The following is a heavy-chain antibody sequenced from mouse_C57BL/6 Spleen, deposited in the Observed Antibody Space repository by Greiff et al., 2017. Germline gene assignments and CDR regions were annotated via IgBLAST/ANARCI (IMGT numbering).Heavy chain of an antibody. V-gene: IGHV5-4*03. CDR1: GFTFSSYA. J-gene: IGHJ1*03. CDR3: ARGGGWYFDV. Sequence: DVMLVESGGGLVKPGGSLKLSCAASGFTFSSYAMSWVRQTPEKRLEWVATISDGGSYTYYPDNVKGRFTISRDNAKNNLYLQMSHLKSEDTAMYYCARGGGWYFDVWGTGTTVTVSS. CDR2: ISDGGSYT.